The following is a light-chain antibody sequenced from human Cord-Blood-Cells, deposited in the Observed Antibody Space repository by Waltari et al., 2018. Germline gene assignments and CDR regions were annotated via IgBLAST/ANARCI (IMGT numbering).Light chain of an antibody. J-gene: IGLJ3*02. V-gene: IGLV2-14*03. CDR2: DVS. CDR1: SRDVGGYNY. CDR3: SSYTSSSTWV. Sequence: QSALTQPAPVSGSPGQSITISCPGPSRDVGGYNYVPWYQQHPGNAPKLMIYDVSNRPSGVSNRFSGSKSGNTASLTISGLQAEDEADYYCSSYTSSSTWVFGGGTKLTVL.